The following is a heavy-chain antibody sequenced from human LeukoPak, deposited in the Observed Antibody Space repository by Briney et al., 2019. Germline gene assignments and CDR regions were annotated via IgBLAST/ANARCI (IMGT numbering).Heavy chain of an antibody. CDR2: INHSGRT. V-gene: IGHV4-34*01. D-gene: IGHD3-9*01. J-gene: IGHJ3*02. CDR1: GGSFSGYY. Sequence: SETLSLTSAVYGGSFSGYYWSWIPQPPGRGLEWMGEINHSGRTNYNPSLKSRVTISVDTSKNQFSLMLSPVTAADTAVYYCARETVYDILTGYDAFDIWGQGTMVTVSS. CDR3: ARETVYDILTGYDAFDI.